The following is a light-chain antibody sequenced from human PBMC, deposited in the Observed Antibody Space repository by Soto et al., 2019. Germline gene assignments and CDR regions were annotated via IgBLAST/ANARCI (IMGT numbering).Light chain of an antibody. CDR1: QSINYW. CDR3: RQYDTSVMT. CDR2: QAS. V-gene: IGKV1-5*03. J-gene: IGKJ1*01. Sequence: DIKMTQFPSTLSVSVGDRVTITCRASQSINYWLAWYQQKPGKAPKLLIYQASTLETGVPSRFSGGGSGTEFTLTISSLQPDDFATYYCRQYDTSVMTLGQGTKVEIK.